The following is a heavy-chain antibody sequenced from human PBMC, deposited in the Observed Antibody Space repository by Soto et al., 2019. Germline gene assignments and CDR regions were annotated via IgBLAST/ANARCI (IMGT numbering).Heavy chain of an antibody. Sequence: QVHLQESGPGLVKPSETLSLTCTVSGDSISTDYWSWIRQSPGKGLDWIGLIYYGGSTNYNPSLKNRVTIAVDTPMNQSYLKLSSVSAADTAVYYCAKNWNWGSLVHWGQGTLVTVSS. D-gene: IGHD7-27*01. CDR1: GDSISTDY. J-gene: IGHJ4*02. V-gene: IGHV4-59*08. CDR2: IYYGGST. CDR3: AKNWNWGSLVH.